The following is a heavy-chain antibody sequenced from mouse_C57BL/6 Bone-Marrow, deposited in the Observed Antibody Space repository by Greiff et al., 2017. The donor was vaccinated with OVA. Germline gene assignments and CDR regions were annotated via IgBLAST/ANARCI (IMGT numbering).Heavy chain of an antibody. CDR2: ISYSGST. J-gene: IGHJ1*03. CDR3: ARRDYDGSSYEWYFDV. D-gene: IGHD1-1*01. V-gene: IGHV3-8*01. Sequence: EVQLQESGPGLAKPSQTLSLTCSVTGYSITSDYWNWIRKFPGNKLEYMGYISYSGSTYYNPSLKSRISITRDTSKNQYYLQLNSVTTEDTATYYCARRDYDGSSYEWYFDVWGTGTTVTVSS. CDR1: GYSITSDY.